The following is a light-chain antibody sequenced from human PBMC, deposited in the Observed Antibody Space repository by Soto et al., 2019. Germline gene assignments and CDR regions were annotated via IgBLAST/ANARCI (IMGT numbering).Light chain of an antibody. CDR2: DAS. V-gene: IGKV3-11*01. CDR3: QQSNCSPCT. Sequence: EIVLTQSPATLSLSPGERATLSCRASQSISSYLAWYQQKPGQAPRLLFYDASIRAAGIPARFSGSGSGTVFTPIISSLAAEDLAVYCCQQSNCSPCTFGQGTKLEIK. J-gene: IGKJ2*02. CDR1: QSISSY.